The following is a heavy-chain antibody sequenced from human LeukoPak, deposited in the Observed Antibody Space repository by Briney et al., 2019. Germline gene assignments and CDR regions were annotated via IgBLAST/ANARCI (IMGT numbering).Heavy chain of an antibody. V-gene: IGHV4-59*01. CDR2: IYYSGST. Sequence: SETLSLTCAVYGGSFSGYYWSWIRQPPGKGLEWIGYIYYSGSTNYNPSLKSRVTISVDTSKNQFSLKLSSVTAADTAVYYCARSITMVRGVRRVWFDPWGQGTLVTVSS. CDR1: GGSFSGYY. CDR3: ARSITMVRGVRRVWFDP. D-gene: IGHD3-10*01. J-gene: IGHJ5*02.